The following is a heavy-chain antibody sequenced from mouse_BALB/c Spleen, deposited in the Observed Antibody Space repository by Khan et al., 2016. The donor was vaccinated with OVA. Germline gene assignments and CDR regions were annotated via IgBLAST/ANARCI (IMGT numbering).Heavy chain of an antibody. CDR1: GYTFTNYV. Sequence: VQLQQSGPELVKPGASVKMSCKATGYTFTNYVMHWVKQKPGQGLEWIGYINPYNDGIKYNEKFKGKATLTSDKSSSTAYMALSSLTSEDSAVYYWARYASSPYYAMDYWGQETSVTVSS. CDR2: INPYNDGI. CDR3: ARYASSPYYAMDY. V-gene: IGHV1S136*01. D-gene: IGHD1-1*01. J-gene: IGHJ4*01.